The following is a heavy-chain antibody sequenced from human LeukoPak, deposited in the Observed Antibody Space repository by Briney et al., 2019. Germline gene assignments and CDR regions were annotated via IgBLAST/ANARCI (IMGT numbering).Heavy chain of an antibody. CDR3: ARGATYAYYQDY. D-gene: IGHD1-26*01. Sequence: PGGSLRLSCAASGFTFSDHGMHWVRQAPGKGLEWVAVISDDGYNKYYADSVKGRFTISRDNAKNTLYLQMNSLRAEDTAVHYCARGATYAYYQDYWGQGTLVTVSS. CDR2: ISDDGYNK. CDR1: GFTFSDHG. J-gene: IGHJ4*02. V-gene: IGHV3-30*03.